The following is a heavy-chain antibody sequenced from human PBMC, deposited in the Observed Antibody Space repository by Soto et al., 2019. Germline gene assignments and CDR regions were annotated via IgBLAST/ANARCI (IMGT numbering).Heavy chain of an antibody. CDR1: GFTFSSYA. V-gene: IGHV3-30-3*01. CDR3: ARGHDSGWYY. J-gene: IGHJ4*02. Sequence: GESLKISCAASGFTFSSYAMHWVRQAPGKGLEWVAVISYDGSNKYYADSVKGRFTISRDNSKNTLYLQMNSLRAEDTAVYYCARGHDSGWYYWGQGTLVTVSS. D-gene: IGHD6-19*01. CDR2: ISYDGSNK.